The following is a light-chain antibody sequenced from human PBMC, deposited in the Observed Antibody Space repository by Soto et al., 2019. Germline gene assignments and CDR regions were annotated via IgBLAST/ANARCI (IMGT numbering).Light chain of an antibody. J-gene: IGLJ1*01. Sequence: QSVLTQPRSVSGSPGQSVTISCTGTSSDVGGYEYVSWYQQHPAKAPKIIIYDVTKRPSGVPDRFSGSQSGNAASLTISELQAEDEADYYCCSYAGSYTFVLGTGTKVTVL. CDR2: DVT. CDR3: CSYAGSYTFV. CDR1: SSDVGGYEY. V-gene: IGLV2-11*01.